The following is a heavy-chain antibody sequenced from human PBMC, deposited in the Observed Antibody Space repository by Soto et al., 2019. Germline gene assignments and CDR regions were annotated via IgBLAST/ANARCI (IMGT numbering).Heavy chain of an antibody. V-gene: IGHV3-30*18. J-gene: IGHJ6*02. D-gene: IGHD3-9*01. CDR2: ISYDGSSK. Sequence: QVQLVESGGGVVQPGRSLRLSCAASGFTFSNYGIHWVRQAPGKGLEWVAVISYDGSSKDYADSVKGRFTISRDNSKNTLYLQMNSLRIEDTAVYYCAKDDGSTWSMFCSYYGVDVWGQGTTVTVSS. CDR3: AKDDGSTWSMFCSYYGVDV. CDR1: GFTFSNYG.